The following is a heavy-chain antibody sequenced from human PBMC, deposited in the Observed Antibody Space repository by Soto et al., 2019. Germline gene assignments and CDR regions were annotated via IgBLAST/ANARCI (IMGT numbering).Heavy chain of an antibody. V-gene: IGHV4-39*07. CDR3: AREGDCGGDCYSVDAFDI. J-gene: IGHJ3*02. D-gene: IGHD2-21*02. CDR1: GGSISDSNDH. CDR2: FHYSGST. Sequence: PSETLSLTCTVSGGSISDSNDHWGWIRQSPGQGLEWIGSFHYSGSTNYNPSLKSRVTISVDTSKNQFSLKLSSVTAADTAVYYCAREGDCGGDCYSVDAFDIWGQGTMVTVSS.